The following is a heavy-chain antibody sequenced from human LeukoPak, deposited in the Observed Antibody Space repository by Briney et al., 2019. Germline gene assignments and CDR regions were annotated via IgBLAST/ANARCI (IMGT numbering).Heavy chain of an antibody. J-gene: IGHJ4*02. CDR1: GGSISSYY. CDR3: ARGAAGYSYG. V-gene: IGHV4-59*01. Sequence: SETLSLTCSVSGGSISSYYWSWIRQPPGKGLEWIGHICYSGSTNYNPSLKSRVTISIDTSKNQFSLWLSSVTAADTAVYYCARGAAGYSYGWGQGTLVTVSS. D-gene: IGHD5-18*01. CDR2: ICYSGST.